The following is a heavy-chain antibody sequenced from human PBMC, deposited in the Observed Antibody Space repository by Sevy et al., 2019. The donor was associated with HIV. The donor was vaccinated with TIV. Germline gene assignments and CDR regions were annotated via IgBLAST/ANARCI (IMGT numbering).Heavy chain of an antibody. V-gene: IGHV3-64*01. Sequence: GGSLRLSCAASGFTFSSYAMHWVRQAPGKGLEYVSAISSNGGSTYYANSVKGRFTISRDNSKNTLFLQMGSLRAEDMAVYYWARAEGVTIFGIDAFDIWGQGTMVTVSS. J-gene: IGHJ3*02. CDR3: ARAEGVTIFGIDAFDI. D-gene: IGHD3-3*01. CDR1: GFTFSSYA. CDR2: ISSNGGST.